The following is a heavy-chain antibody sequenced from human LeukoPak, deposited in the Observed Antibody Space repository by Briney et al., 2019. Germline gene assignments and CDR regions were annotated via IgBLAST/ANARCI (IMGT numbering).Heavy chain of an antibody. J-gene: IGHJ3*02. CDR3: AMRDRGYGLDI. D-gene: IGHD3-10*01. Sequence: GGSLRLSCAASGFSLRAYDLIWVRQAPGKGLDWVSIINGGGDIMMYEDSVKGRFTISRDNSKNTFYLQMNSLRVEDTAVYYCAMRDRGYGLDIWGQGTMVTVSS. CDR2: INGGGDIM. V-gene: IGHV3-23*01. CDR1: GFSLRAYD.